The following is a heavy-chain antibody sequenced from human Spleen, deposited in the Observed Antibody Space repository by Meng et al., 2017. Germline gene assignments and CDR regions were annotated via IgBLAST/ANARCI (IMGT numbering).Heavy chain of an antibody. CDR3: ARSFWGSLAY. D-gene: IGHD7-27*01. Sequence: GESLKISCAASGFIFSDHWMHWVRQAPGKGLMWVSKIKSDGSATNYADSVKGRFTISRDNAKNTLYLQMNSLRAEDTAVYYCARSFWGSLAYWGQGALVTVSS. J-gene: IGHJ4*02. V-gene: IGHV3-74*01. CDR2: IKSDGSAT. CDR1: GFIFSDHW.